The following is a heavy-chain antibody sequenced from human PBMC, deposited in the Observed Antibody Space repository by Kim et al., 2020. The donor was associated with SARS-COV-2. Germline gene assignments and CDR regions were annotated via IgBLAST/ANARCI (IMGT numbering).Heavy chain of an antibody. CDR3: ARIPVGVLLGSRTFDY. Sequence: ASVKVSCKASGYTFTSYGISWVRQAPGQGLEWMGWISAYNGNTNYAQKLQGRVTMTTDTSTSTAYMELRSLRSDDTAVYYCARIPVGVLLGSRTFDYWGQGTLVTVSS. D-gene: IGHD3-10*01. J-gene: IGHJ4*02. CDR2: ISAYNGNT. V-gene: IGHV1-18*01. CDR1: GYTFTSYG.